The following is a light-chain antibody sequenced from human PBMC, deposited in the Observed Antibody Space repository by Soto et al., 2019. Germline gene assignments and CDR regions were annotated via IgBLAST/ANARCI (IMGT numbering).Light chain of an antibody. J-gene: IGKJ1*01. CDR2: EAS. V-gene: IGKV1-5*03. Sequence: DIQMTQSPCTLSASVGDSVTITCRGSQSISTWLAWYQQKPGKAPKLLIYEASRLESGVPSRISGSRSGTEFTLTISSLQPDDFATYYCQQYTSYPWTFGQGTKVDIK. CDR3: QQYTSYPWT. CDR1: QSISTW.